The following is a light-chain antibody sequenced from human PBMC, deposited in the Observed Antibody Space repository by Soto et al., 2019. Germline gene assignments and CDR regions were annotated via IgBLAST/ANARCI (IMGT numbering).Light chain of an antibody. V-gene: IGKV3-20*01. Sequence: EIVLTDSPGTLSLSPCERATLSCRASQTLSNSFIAWYQQKPGQAPRPLIYDTSSRATGVPDRYSASGSGTDFTLTISRLEPEDFAVFFCQQYGTSEIIFGQGTRLEIK. J-gene: IGKJ5*01. CDR2: DTS. CDR3: QQYGTSEII. CDR1: QTLSNSF.